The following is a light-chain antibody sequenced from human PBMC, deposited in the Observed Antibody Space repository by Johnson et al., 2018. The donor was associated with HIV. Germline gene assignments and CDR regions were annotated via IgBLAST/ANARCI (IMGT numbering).Light chain of an antibody. CDR3: GTWDSRLTAGHV. V-gene: IGLV1-51*02. CDR2: ENN. CDR1: SSNIGNNY. J-gene: IGLJ1*01. Sequence: QSVLTQPHSVSAAPGQKVTISCSGSSSNIGNNYVSWYQQLPGTAPKLLIYENNKRPSGIPDRFYGSKSGTSATLGITRLQTGDEADDYCGTWDSRLTAGHVFGSGTKATLL.